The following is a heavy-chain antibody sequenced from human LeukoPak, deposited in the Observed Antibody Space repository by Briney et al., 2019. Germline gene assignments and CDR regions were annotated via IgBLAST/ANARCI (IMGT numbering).Heavy chain of an antibody. Sequence: SVKVSCKASGGTFSSYAISWVRQAPGQGLEWMGGIIPIFGTANYAQKFQGRVTITADESTSTANMELSSLRSEDTAVYYCASLISGDFWGGFHYWGQGTLVTVSS. J-gene: IGHJ4*02. D-gene: IGHD3-3*01. CDR3: ASLISGDFWGGFHY. CDR1: GGTFSSYA. V-gene: IGHV1-69*01. CDR2: IIPIFGTA.